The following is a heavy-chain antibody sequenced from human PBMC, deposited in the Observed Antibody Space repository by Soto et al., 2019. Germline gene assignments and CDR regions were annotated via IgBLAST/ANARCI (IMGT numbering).Heavy chain of an antibody. CDR3: ARLYGSGSRWFDP. Sequence: QVQLQESGPGLVKPSQTLSLTCTVSGGSISSGGYYWSWIRQHPGKGLEWIGYIYYSGSTYYNPSLKCRVTISVDTSKNQFSLKLSSVTAADTAVYYCARLYGSGSRWFDPWGQGTLVTVSS. CDR1: GGSISSGGYY. D-gene: IGHD3-10*01. CDR2: IYYSGST. V-gene: IGHV4-31*03. J-gene: IGHJ5*02.